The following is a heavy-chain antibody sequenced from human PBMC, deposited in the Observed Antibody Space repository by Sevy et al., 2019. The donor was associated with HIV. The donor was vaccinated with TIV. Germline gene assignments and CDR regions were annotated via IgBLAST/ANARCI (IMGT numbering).Heavy chain of an antibody. Sequence: SQTLSLTCAISGDSVSSNSAAWNWIRQSPSRGLEWLGRTYYRSKWYNDYAVSVKSRITINPDTSKNQFSLQLNFVTPEDTAVYYCARGPLRDSSSWPAPRGWFDPWGQGTLVTVSS. D-gene: IGHD6-13*01. V-gene: IGHV6-1*01. CDR3: ARGPLRDSSSWPAPRGWFDP. CDR1: GDSVSSNSAA. CDR2: TYYRSKWYN. J-gene: IGHJ5*02.